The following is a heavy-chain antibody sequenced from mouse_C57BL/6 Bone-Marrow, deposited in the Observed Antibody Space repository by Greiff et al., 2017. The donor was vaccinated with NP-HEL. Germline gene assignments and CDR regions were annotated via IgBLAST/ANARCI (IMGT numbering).Heavy chain of an antibody. V-gene: IGHV1-50*01. CDR1: GYTFTSYW. Sequence: QVQLQQPGAELVKPGASVKLSCKASGYTFTSYWMQWVKQRPEQGLEWIGEIDPSDSYTTYNQKLKGKATLTVDTSSSTAYMQLSSLTSEDTAVYYCAREGWLSAYWGQGTLVTVSA. CDR2: IDPSDSYT. J-gene: IGHJ3*01. D-gene: IGHD2-3*01. CDR3: AREGWLSAY.